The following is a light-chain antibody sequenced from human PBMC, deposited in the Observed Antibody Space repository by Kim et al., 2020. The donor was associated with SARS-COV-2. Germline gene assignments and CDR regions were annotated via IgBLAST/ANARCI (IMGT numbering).Light chain of an antibody. CDR2: QDT. CDR3: QAWDSSTAV. J-gene: IGLJ3*02. Sequence: VSRRRTSSTTCAGDKLGDKYACWYQKKPGPSPVLVIYQDTKQPSGTPERFSGSNSGNTATLTISGTQAMDEADYYCQAWDSSTAVFGGGTQLTVL. CDR1: KLGDKY. V-gene: IGLV3-1*01.